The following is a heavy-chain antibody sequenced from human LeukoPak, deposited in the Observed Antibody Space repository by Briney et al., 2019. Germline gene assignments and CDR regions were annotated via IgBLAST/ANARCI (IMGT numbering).Heavy chain of an antibody. D-gene: IGHD5-24*01. CDR1: GFTFNDAW. CDR2: ISSSGTTI. CDR3: ARGRSRDGYNSY. J-gene: IGHJ4*02. Sequence: GGSLRLSCAASGFTFNDAWMNWIRQAPGKGLEWVSYISSSGTTIYYASSVKGRFTISRDNAKNSLYLQMTSLRAEDTAVYYCARGRSRDGYNSYWGQGTLVTVSS. V-gene: IGHV3-11*01.